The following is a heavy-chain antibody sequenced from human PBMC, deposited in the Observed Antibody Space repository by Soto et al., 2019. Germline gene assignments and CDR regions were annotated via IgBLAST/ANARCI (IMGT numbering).Heavy chain of an antibody. J-gene: IGHJ4*02. CDR2: IYYTGST. D-gene: IGHD2-2*01. Sequence: SETLSLTCTVSGGSISSHYRSWIREAPGKGLEWIGYIYYTGSTNYNPSLKSRVSFSVDTSKHQFSLKLSPVTAADKAVYYCARYYCSSCTCYYFDYWGQGTLVTVSS. CDR3: ARYYCSSCTCYYFDY. CDR1: GGSISSHY. V-gene: IGHV4-59*11.